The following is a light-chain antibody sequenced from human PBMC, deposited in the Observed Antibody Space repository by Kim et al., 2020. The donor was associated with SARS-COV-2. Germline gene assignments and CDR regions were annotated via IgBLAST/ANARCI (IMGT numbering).Light chain of an antibody. Sequence: VEKPTLYFRASQCVSRNIGRNQQKPGQAPRLLIYGASTRATGIPARFSGSGSRTEFTLTISSLQSEDFAVYYCEQYNNWPSLTFGGGTKVDIK. CDR3: EQYNNWPSLT. CDR2: GAS. V-gene: IGKV3-15*01. CDR1: QCVSRN. J-gene: IGKJ4*01.